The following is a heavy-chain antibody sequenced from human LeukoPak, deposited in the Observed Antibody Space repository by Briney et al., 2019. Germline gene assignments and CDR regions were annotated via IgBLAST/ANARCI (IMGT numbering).Heavy chain of an antibody. CDR2: ISYDGINQ. CDR3: AREWGQYNWNYVLYY. V-gene: IGHV3-30*04. J-gene: IGHJ4*02. CDR1: GFTFSDYA. Sequence: PGRSLRLSCAASGFTFSDYATHWVRQAPGKGLEWVAVISYDGINQYYADSVKGRFTISRDNSKNTLYLQMNSLRADDTAIYYCAREWGQYNWNYVLYYWGQGSLVTVSS. D-gene: IGHD1-7*01.